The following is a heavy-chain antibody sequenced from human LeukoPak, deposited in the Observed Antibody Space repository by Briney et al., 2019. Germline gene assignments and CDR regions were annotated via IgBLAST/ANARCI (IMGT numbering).Heavy chain of an antibody. Sequence: TGGSLRLSCAASGFTVSSYYMTWVRQAPGKGLEWVSVIYSGGSTYYADSVKGRVAISRDNSKNTVFLQINSVRAEDTAVYYCARSYSNHLFGMDVWGQGTTVTVSS. V-gene: IGHV3-66*01. CDR2: IYSGGST. CDR1: GFTVSSYY. CDR3: ARSYSNHLFGMDV. D-gene: IGHD4-11*01. J-gene: IGHJ6*02.